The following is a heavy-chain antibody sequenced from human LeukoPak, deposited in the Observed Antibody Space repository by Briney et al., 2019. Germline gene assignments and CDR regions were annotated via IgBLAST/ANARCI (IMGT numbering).Heavy chain of an antibody. Sequence: GGSLRLPYAASGFTFSSYWMSWVRQAPGKGLEWVANIKQDGSEKYYVDSVKGRFTISRDNAKNSLYLQMNSLRAEDTAVYYCAKSGRRRNDAFDIWGQGTMVTVSS. J-gene: IGHJ3*02. CDR2: IKQDGSEK. V-gene: IGHV3-7*01. D-gene: IGHD1-26*01. CDR1: GFTFSSYW. CDR3: AKSGRRRNDAFDI.